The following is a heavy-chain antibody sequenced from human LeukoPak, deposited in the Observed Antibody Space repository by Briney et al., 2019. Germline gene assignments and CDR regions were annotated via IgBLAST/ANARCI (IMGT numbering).Heavy chain of an antibody. CDR3: AELGITMIGGV. D-gene: IGHD3-10*02. CDR1: GFAFTSYA. Sequence: QPGRSLRLSCAASGFAFTSYAMHWVRQAPGKWLEWVSYISSSGSTIYYADSVKGRFTISRDNAKNSLYLQMNSLRAEDTAVYYCAELGITMIGGVWGKGTTVTISS. V-gene: IGHV3-48*03. CDR2: ISSSGSTI. J-gene: IGHJ6*04.